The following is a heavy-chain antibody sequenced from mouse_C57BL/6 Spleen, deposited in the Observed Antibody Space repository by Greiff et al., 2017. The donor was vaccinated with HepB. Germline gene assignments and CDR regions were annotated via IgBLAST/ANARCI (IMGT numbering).Heavy chain of an antibody. J-gene: IGHJ4*01. V-gene: IGHV3-6*01. CDR2: ISYDGSN. CDR3: ASRNYDDAMDY. CDR1: GYSITSGYY. Sequence: EVQLQQSGPGLVKPSQSLSLTCSVTGYSITSGYYWNWIRQFPGNKLESMGYISYDGSNNYNPSLKNRISITRDTSKNQFFLKLNSVTTEDTATYYCASRNYDDAMDYWGQGTSVTVSS. D-gene: IGHD2-4*01.